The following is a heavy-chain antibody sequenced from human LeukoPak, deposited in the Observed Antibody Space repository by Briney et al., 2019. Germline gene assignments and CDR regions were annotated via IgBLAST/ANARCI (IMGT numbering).Heavy chain of an antibody. D-gene: IGHD4-23*01. Sequence: PSETLSLTCTVSGGSISSGGYYWSWIRQHPGKGLEWIGYIYYSGSTYYNPSLKSRVTISVDTSKNQFSLKLSSVTAADTAVYYCARDGGYGGNSYHYYYGMDVWGRGTTVTVSS. CDR2: IYYSGST. J-gene: IGHJ6*02. CDR1: GGSISSGGYY. CDR3: ARDGGYGGNSYHYYYGMDV. V-gene: IGHV4-31*03.